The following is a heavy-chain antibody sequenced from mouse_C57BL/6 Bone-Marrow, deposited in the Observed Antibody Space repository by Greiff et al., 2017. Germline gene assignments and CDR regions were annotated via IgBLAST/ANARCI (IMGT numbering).Heavy chain of an antibody. CDR3: TTPCYDGSSYGSY. Sequence: EVQLQQSGAELVRPGASVKLSCTASGFNIKDYYMHWVKQRPEQGLEWIGRIDPEDGDTEYAPKFQGKATMTADTSSNTAYLQLSSLTSEDTAVYYCTTPCYDGSSYGSYSGQGTLVTVSA. J-gene: IGHJ3*01. V-gene: IGHV14-1*01. CDR2: IDPEDGDT. D-gene: IGHD1-1*01. CDR1: GFNIKDYY.